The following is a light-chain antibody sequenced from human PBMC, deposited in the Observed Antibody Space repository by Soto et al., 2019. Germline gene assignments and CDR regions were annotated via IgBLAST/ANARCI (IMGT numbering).Light chain of an antibody. CDR3: QNYNSYSEE. Sequence: AIRMTQSPSSLSASTGYRVTITCRASQGISSYLAWYQQKPGKAPKLLIYAASTLQSGVPSRFSGSGSGTEFTLTISSLQPDDFATYYCQNYNSYSEEFGQGTKVDIK. CDR1: QGISSY. CDR2: AAS. J-gene: IGKJ1*01. V-gene: IGKV1-8*01.